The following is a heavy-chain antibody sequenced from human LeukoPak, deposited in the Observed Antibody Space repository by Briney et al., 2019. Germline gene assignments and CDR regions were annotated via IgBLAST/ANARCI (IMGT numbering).Heavy chain of an antibody. D-gene: IGHD2-21*02. V-gene: IGHV3-21*01. CDR3: ARDYFYCGGDCFVDY. CDR2: ISSGGRSI. CDR1: GFTFSSYG. Sequence: SLRISSAASGFTFSSYGMNWVRQAPGKGLEWVSSISSGGRSIDLADSVKGRFTISRDNAKNSLYLQMNSLRAEDTAVYFCARDYFYCGGDCFVDYWGQGTLVTVSS. J-gene: IGHJ4*02.